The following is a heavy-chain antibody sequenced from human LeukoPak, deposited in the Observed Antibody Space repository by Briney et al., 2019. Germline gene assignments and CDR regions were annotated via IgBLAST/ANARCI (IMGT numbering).Heavy chain of an antibody. D-gene: IGHD2-21*02. CDR1: GYTFTCYY. CDR2: INPNSGGT. J-gene: IGHJ4*02. CDR3: ARVMRDHIVVVTAILRGYYFDY. Sequence: ASVKVSCKASGYTFTCYYMHWVRQAPGQGLEWMGWINPNSGGTNYAQKFQGRVTMTRDTSISTAYMELSRLRSDDTAVYYCARVMRDHIVVVTAILRGYYFDYWGQGTLVTVSS. V-gene: IGHV1-2*02.